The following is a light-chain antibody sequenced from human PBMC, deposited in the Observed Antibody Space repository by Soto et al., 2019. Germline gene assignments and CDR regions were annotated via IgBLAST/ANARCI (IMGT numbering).Light chain of an antibody. CDR1: SSNIGSNT. V-gene: IGLV1-44*01. J-gene: IGLJ2*01. CDR2: SNN. Sequence: QSVLTQPPSASGTPGQRVTISCSGSSSNIGSNTVNWYQQLPGTAPNLLIFSNNKRPSGVPDRFSGSNSGTSASLAISGLQSDDEADYYCSTWDDSLNDLVFGGGTKLTVL. CDR3: STWDDSLNDLV.